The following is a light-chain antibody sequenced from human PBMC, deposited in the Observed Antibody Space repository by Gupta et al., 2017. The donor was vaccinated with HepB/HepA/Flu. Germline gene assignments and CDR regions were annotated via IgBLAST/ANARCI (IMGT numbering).Light chain of an antibody. CDR1: SSDVGGYNY. CDR2: EVS. V-gene: IGLV2-14*01. Sequence: QPALTQPASVSGSPAQSITISCTGTSSDVGGYNYVSWYQQHPGKAPNLMIYEVSNRPSGVSNRFSGSKSGNTASLTISGLQAEDEADYYCSSYTSRSTLVFGGGTKLTVL. J-gene: IGLJ2*01. CDR3: SSYTSRSTLV.